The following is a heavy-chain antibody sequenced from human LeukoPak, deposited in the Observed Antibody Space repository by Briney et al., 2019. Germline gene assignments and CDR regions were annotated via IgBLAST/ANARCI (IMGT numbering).Heavy chain of an antibody. CDR3: AKDTSIGRYCTNGVCSPFDY. V-gene: IGHV3-23*01. J-gene: IGHJ4*02. CDR2: ISDSGGST. D-gene: IGHD2-8*01. Sequence: GGSLRLSCAASGFTFSSYAMSWVRQAPGKGLEWVSAISDSGGSTYDADSVKGRFTISRDNSKNTLYLQMNSLRAEDTAVYYCAKDTSIGRYCTNGVCSPFDYWGQGALVTVSS. CDR1: GFTFSSYA.